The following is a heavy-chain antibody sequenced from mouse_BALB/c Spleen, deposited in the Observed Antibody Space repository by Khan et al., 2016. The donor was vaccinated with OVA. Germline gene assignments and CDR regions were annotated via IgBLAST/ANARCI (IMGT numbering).Heavy chain of an antibody. J-gene: IGHJ2*01. CDR1: GFTFSSFG. CDR3: ARCPLYYGYLDY. V-gene: IGHV5-17*02. D-gene: IGHD1-1*01. Sequence: EVELVESGGGLVQPGGSRKLSCAASGFTFSSFGMHWVRQAPEKGLEWVAYISRGSSTIYYADTVKGRFTISRDNPKNTLFLQLTSLRSEDTAMYYCARCPLYYGYLDYWGQGTTLTVAS. CDR2: ISRGSSTI.